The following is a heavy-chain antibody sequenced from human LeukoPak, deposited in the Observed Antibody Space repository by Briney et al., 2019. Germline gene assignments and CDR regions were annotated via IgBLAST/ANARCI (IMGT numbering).Heavy chain of an antibody. Sequence: PGGSLRLSCAASGFTFSSYSMNWVRQAPGKGLEWVSYITSSSTSIYYADSVKGRFTISRDNAKNSLYLQMNSLRAEDTAVYYCARWTRSYNYFDSWGQGTLVTVSS. CDR3: ARWTRSYNYFDS. J-gene: IGHJ4*02. CDR2: ITSSSTSI. CDR1: GFTFSSYS. V-gene: IGHV3-48*04. D-gene: IGHD3-10*01.